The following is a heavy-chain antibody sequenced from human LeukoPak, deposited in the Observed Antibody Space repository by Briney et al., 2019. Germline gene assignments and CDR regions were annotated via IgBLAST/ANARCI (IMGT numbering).Heavy chain of an antibody. CDR3: ARDQCSSTSCYDDY. V-gene: IGHV1-18*01. CDR2: ISAYNGNT. J-gene: IGHJ4*02. CDR1: GYTFTTYS. Sequence: ASVKVSCKASGYTFTTYSITWVRQAPGQGLEWMGWISAYNGNTNYAQKFQGRVTMTTDTSTSTAYMELRSLGSDDKAVYYCARDQCSSTSCYDDYWGQGTLVTVSS. D-gene: IGHD2-2*01.